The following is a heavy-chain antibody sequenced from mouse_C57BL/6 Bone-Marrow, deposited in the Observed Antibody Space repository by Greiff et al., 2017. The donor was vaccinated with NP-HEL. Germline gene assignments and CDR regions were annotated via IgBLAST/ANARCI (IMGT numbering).Heavy chain of an antibody. CDR1: GFTFSDYG. CDR3: ARTMVGAMDY. D-gene: IGHD2-3*01. J-gene: IGHJ4*01. CDR2: ISSGSSTI. V-gene: IGHV5-17*01. Sequence: EVMLVESGGGLVKPGGSLKLSCAASGFTFSDYGMHWVRQAPEKGLEWVAYISSGSSTIYYADTVKGRFTISRDNAKNTLFLQMTSLRSEDTAMYYCARTMVGAMDYWGQGTSVTVSS.